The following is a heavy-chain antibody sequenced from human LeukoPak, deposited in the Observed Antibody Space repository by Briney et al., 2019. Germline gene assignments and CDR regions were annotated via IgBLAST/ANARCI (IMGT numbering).Heavy chain of an antibody. D-gene: IGHD6-19*01. CDR3: ARHEGLARPFDY. CDR2: IYSTGST. CDR1: GSSISNYY. J-gene: IGHJ4*02. V-gene: IGHV4-59*08. Sequence: SETLSLACSVSGSSISNYYWSWIRQSPGKGLEWIGYIYSTGSTDYNPSLKSRVTISVETSKNQFSLRLSSVTAADTAVYFCARHEGLARPFDYWGQGTLVPVSS.